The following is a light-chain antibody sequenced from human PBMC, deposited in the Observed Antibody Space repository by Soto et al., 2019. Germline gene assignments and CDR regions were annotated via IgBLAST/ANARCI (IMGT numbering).Light chain of an antibody. Sequence: DVPITQYPSTLSASVGDRVTITCRASQTISSWLAWYQQKPGKAPKLLIYKTSSLESGVPSRFSGSGSGTEFSLTISNLQPDDFATYYCQQYNSYLWTFGQGTKVDIK. CDR3: QQYNSYLWT. J-gene: IGKJ1*01. V-gene: IGKV1-5*03. CDR2: KTS. CDR1: QTISSW.